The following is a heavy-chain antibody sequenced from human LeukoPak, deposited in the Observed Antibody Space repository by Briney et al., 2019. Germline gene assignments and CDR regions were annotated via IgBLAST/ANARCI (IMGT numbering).Heavy chain of an antibody. V-gene: IGHV1-2*02. CDR2: INPNSGGT. CDR3: ARAYYDILTGYDY. J-gene: IGHJ4*02. CDR1: GYTFTGYY. D-gene: IGHD3-9*01. Sequence: ASVTVSCKASGYTFTGYYMHCVRQAPGQGLEWMGWINPNSGGTNYAQTFQGRVTMTRDTSISTAYMELSRLRSDDTAVYYCARAYYDILTGYDYWGQGTLVTVSS.